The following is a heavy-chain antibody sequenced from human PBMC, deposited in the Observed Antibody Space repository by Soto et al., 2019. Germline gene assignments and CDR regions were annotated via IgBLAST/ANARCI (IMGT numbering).Heavy chain of an antibody. D-gene: IGHD3-10*01. CDR2: ISAYNGNT. Sequence: QVQLVQSGAEVKKPGASVKVSCKASGYTFTSHAINWVRQAPGQGLEWMGWISAYNGNTNYAQKLQGRGTMTTDTSTSTDYMDLRSLRSDDTAVYYCARDITPSDYWGQGTLVTVSS. V-gene: IGHV1-18*01. J-gene: IGHJ4*02. CDR1: GYTFTSHA. CDR3: ARDITPSDY.